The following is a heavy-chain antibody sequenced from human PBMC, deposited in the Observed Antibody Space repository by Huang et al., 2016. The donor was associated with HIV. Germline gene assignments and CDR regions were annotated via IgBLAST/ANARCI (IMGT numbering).Heavy chain of an antibody. CDR1: GYTFTNYW. CDR3: ARFPSWSSTCDY. V-gene: IGHV5-51*03. J-gene: IGHJ4*02. Sequence: EVQLVQSGTEVKKPGESLKISCKTSGYTFTNYWIGWVRPMPGKGLELMGIIHPGHADTKYSPSFRGQVTSSADKSISSAYLQWSSLKASDTAIYFCARFPSWSSTCDYWGQGTLVTVSS. CDR2: IHPGHADT. D-gene: IGHD6-13*01.